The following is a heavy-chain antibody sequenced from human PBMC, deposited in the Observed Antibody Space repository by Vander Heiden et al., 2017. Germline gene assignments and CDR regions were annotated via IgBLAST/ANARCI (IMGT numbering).Heavy chain of an antibody. D-gene: IGHD5-18*01. CDR1: GFTFRSFW. CDR2: MNQDGSEK. J-gene: IGHJ4*02. CDR3: ARDPGVETG. Sequence: VQLVESGGGLVQPGGSLRLSCAASGFTFRSFWMSWVRQAPGRGLEWVANMNQDGSEKYYVDSVRGRFTISRDNAKNSLYLQMNSLRAEDTAVYYCARDPGVETGGGQGTLVTVSS. V-gene: IGHV3-7*01.